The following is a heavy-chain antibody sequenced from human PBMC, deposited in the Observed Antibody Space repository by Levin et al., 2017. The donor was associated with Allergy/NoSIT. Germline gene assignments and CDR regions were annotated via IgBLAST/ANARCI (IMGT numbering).Heavy chain of an antibody. J-gene: IGHJ4*02. Sequence: GSLRLSCTVSGGSISPYSWTWIRQSPGKGLDWFGYIRYSGTTSYNPSLEGRLTISLDTSKSQFSLRLSSVTDADTAMYYCARGHFDTRGYSNALEYWGQGILVTVSS. V-gene: IGHV4-59*03. CDR2: IRYSGTT. CDR1: GGSISPYS. D-gene: IGHD3-22*01. CDR3: ARGHFDTRGYSNALEY.